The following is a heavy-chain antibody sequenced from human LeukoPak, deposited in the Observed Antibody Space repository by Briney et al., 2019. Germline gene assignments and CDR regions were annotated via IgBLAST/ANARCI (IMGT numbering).Heavy chain of an antibody. V-gene: IGHV4-30-4*01. CDR1: GGSISSGDYY. J-gene: IGHJ3*02. CDR2: IYYSGST. CDR3: ARSPHIVVVTAMRDAFDI. D-gene: IGHD2-21*02. Sequence: SQTLSLTCTVSGGSISSGDYYWSWIRQPPGKGLEWSGYIYYSGSTYYNPSLKSRVTISVDTSKNQFSLKLSSVTAADTAVYYCARSPHIVVVTAMRDAFDIWGQGTMVTVSS.